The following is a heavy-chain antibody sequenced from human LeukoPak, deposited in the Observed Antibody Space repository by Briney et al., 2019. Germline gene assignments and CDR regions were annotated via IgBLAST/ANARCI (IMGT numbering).Heavy chain of an antibody. V-gene: IGHV3-23*01. J-gene: IGHJ4*02. Sequence: PGGSLRLSCAASGFSFSVYAMSWVRQAPGKGLEWVSSISGSAGRTYYTNSVKGRFTISRENFKNTVFLAMNNLGAEDTALYYCAKGGQDYDFWRFDYWGQGKLVIVSS. D-gene: IGHD3-3*01. CDR2: ISGSAGRT. CDR3: AKGGQDYDFWRFDY. CDR1: GFSFSVYA.